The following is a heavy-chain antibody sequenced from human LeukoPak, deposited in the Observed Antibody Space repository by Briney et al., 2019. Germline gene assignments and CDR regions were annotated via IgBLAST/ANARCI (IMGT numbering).Heavy chain of an antibody. J-gene: IGHJ4*02. CDR1: GYTFTGDY. Sequence: GASVKDSCKASGYTFTGDYMHWVRQAPGQGLEWMDSINPNSGATNSAQNFQGRVTLTRDTSISTAYMELSGLRSDDTAVYYCARVSVAGTPDRDYFDYWGQGTLVTVSS. V-gene: IGHV1-2*02. D-gene: IGHD6-19*01. CDR2: INPNSGAT. CDR3: ARVSVAGTPDRDYFDY.